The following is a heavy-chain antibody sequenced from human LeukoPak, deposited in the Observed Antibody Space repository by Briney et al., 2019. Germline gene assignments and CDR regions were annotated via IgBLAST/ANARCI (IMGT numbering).Heavy chain of an antibody. CDR3: AREVAYYFDY. D-gene: IGHD2-15*01. J-gene: IGHJ4*02. CDR1: GGSISSSSYY. Sequence: SETLSLTCTVSGGSISSSSYYWGWIRQPPGKGLEWIGYIYYSGSTNYNPSLKSRVTISVDTSKNQFSLKLSSVTAADTAVYYCAREVAYYFDYWGQGTLVTVSS. CDR2: IYYSGST. V-gene: IGHV4-61*01.